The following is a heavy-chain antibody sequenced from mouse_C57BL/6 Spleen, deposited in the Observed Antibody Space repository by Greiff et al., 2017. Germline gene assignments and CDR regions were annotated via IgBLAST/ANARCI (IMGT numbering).Heavy chain of an antibody. Sequence: QVQLQQSGAELVRPGSSVKLSCKASGYTFTSYWMGWVKQRPGQGLEWIGNIYPSDSETHYNQKFKDKATLTVDKSSSTAYMQLSSLTSEDSAVYYCARGLTGTDYWGQGTTLTVSS. CDR3: ARGLTGTDY. CDR2: IYPSDSET. J-gene: IGHJ2*01. D-gene: IGHD4-1*01. CDR1: GYTFTSYW. V-gene: IGHV1-61*01.